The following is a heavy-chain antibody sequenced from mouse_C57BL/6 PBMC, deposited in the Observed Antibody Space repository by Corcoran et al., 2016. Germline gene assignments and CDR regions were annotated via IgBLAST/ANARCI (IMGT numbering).Heavy chain of an antibody. CDR1: GYTFTSYG. Sequence: QVQLQQSRAELTRTGASVKLSCKASGYTFTSYGISWVKQRTGQGLECIGEIYPRSGNTYYNEKFTGKATLTADKSSSTAYMELRSLTSEDSAVYFCARGITTVVEEAWFAYWGQATLVTVSA. CDR3: ARGITTVVEEAWFAY. V-gene: IGHV1-81*01. D-gene: IGHD1-1*01. J-gene: IGHJ3*01. CDR2: IYPRSGNT.